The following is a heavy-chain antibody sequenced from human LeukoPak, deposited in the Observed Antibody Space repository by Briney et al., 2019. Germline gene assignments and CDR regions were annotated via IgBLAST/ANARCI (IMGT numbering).Heavy chain of an antibody. Sequence: GGSLRLSCGASGFTFSTYGMHWVRQAPGKGLEWVAVIWYDGSNKYYADSVKGRFTISRDNSKNTLYLQMNSLRAEDTAVYYCARDPPHYDFWSGYYESWGQGTLVTVSS. CDR2: IWYDGSNK. D-gene: IGHD3-3*01. V-gene: IGHV3-33*01. CDR3: ARDPPHYDFWSGYYES. J-gene: IGHJ5*02. CDR1: GFTFSTYG.